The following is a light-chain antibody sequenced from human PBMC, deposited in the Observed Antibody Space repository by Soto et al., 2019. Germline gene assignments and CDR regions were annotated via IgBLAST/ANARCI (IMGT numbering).Light chain of an antibody. CDR1: QSVSSNY. CDR3: QQYGSSPPIT. CDR2: GAS. J-gene: IGKJ5*01. Sequence: EIVLTQSPGTLSLSPGERATLSCRASQSVSSNYLAWYQQKPGQAPRLLIYGASNRATGIPDRFSGSGSGTDFTLTISRLEPEDCAVYYCQQYGSSPPITFGQGTRLEI. V-gene: IGKV3-20*01.